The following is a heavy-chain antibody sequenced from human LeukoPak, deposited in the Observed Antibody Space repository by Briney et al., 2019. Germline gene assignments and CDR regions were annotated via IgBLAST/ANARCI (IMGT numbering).Heavy chain of an antibody. V-gene: IGHV1-69*04. CDR2: IIPILGIA. J-gene: IGHJ5*02. CDR1: GYTFTNYG. CDR3: ATYYYGSDSNWFDP. D-gene: IGHD3-10*01. Sequence: SVKVSCKASGYTFTNYGISWVRQAPGQGLEWMGRIIPILGIASYAQKFQGRVTITADKSTSTAHMELSSLRSEDTAVYYCATYYYGSDSNWFDPWGQGTLVTVSS.